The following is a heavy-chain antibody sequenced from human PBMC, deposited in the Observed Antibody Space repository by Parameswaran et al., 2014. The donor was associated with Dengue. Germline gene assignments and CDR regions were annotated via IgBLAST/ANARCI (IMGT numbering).Heavy chain of an antibody. D-gene: IGHD6-19*01. CDR3: ARDWRLLAEADWFDP. J-gene: IGHJ5*02. Sequence: WVRQAPGQGLEWMGGIIPVFGTTNYTQKFQGRVTITADKSTTTVYMELNSLRYEDTAVYYCARDWRLLAEADWFDPWGQGTLVTVSS. CDR2: IIPVFGTT. V-gene: IGHV1-69*06.